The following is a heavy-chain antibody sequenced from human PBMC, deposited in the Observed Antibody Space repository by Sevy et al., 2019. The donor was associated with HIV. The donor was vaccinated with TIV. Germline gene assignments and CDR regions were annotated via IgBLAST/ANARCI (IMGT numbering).Heavy chain of an antibody. Sequence: GGYLRLSCAASGFSFSSSSMNWLRQAPGKGLEWLAYITRDGKTKYYADFVKGRFTISRDNAQNSLFLQLNSLRDDDTAVYYCARDYSGSYYRFDLWGHGTLVIVSS. CDR2: ITRDGKTK. CDR1: GFSFSSSS. V-gene: IGHV3-48*02. CDR3: ARDYSGSYYRFDL. J-gene: IGHJ4*01. D-gene: IGHD1-26*01.